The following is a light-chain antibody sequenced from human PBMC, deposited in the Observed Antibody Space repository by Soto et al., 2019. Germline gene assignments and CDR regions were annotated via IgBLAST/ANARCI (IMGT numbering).Light chain of an antibody. CDR1: SSDVGGYNY. CDR3: SSYAGSKNFV. CDR2: EVS. V-gene: IGLV2-8*01. Sequence: QSVLTQPPSASGSPGQSVTISCTGTSSDVGGYNYVPWFQQHPGKAPKLMIYEVSKRPSGVPDRFSGSKSGNTASLTVSGLQAEDEADYYCSSYAGSKNFVLGTGTKVTVL. J-gene: IGLJ1*01.